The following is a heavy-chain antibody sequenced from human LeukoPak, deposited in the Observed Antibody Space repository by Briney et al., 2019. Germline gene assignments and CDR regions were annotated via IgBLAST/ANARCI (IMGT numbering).Heavy chain of an antibody. CDR2: IYYCGST. J-gene: IGHJ4*02. Sequence: PSETLSLTCTVSGGSISSGDYYWSWIRQPPGKVLEWIGYIYYCGSTYYTASLKSRVTISVDMSKNQFSLKLSSVTAADTAVYYCARGKWVAAAGMLDYWGQGTLVTVSS. CDR3: ARGKWVAAAGMLDY. CDR1: GGSISSGDYY. D-gene: IGHD6-13*01. V-gene: IGHV4-30-4*02.